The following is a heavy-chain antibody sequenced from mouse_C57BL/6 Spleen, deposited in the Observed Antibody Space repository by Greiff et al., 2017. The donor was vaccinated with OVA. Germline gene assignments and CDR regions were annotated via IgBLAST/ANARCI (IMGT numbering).Heavy chain of an antibody. Sequence: QVQLKQPGAELVMPGASVKLSCKASGYTFTSYWMHWVKQRPGQGLEWIGEIDPSDSYTNYNQKFKGKSTLTVDKSSSTAYMQLSSLTSEDSAVYYCAREGTLAWFSYWGQGTLVTVSA. CDR1: GYTFTSYW. V-gene: IGHV1-69*01. CDR3: AREGTLAWFSY. D-gene: IGHD3-3*01. CDR2: IDPSDSYT. J-gene: IGHJ3*01.